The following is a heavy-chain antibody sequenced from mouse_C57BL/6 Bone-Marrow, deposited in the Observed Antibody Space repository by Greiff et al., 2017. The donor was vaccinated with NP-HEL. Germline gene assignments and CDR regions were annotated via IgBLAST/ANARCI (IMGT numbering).Heavy chain of an antibody. V-gene: IGHV5-9*01. Sequence: VQVVESGGGLVKPGGSLKLSCAASGFTFSSYTMSWVRQTPEKRLEWVATISGGGGNTYYPDSVKGRFTISRDNAKNTLYLQMSSLRSEDTALYYCARGWLLRQEYYFDYWGQGTTLTVSS. CDR2: ISGGGGNT. CDR3: ARGWLLRQEYYFDY. D-gene: IGHD2-3*01. J-gene: IGHJ2*01. CDR1: GFTFSSYT.